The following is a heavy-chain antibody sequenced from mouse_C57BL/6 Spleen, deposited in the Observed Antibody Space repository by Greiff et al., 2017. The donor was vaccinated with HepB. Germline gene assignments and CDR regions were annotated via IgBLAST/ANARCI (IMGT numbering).Heavy chain of an antibody. CDR3: ARWNGNFLFAY. Sequence: VQLQQPGAELVRPGSSVKLSCKASGYTFTSYWMHWVKQRPRQGLEWIGNIDPSDSETHYNQKFKDKATLTVDKSSSTAYMQLSSLTSEDSAVYYCARWNGNFLFAYWGQGTLVTVSA. V-gene: IGHV1-52*01. CDR2: IDPSDSET. J-gene: IGHJ3*01. CDR1: GYTFTSYW. D-gene: IGHD2-1*01.